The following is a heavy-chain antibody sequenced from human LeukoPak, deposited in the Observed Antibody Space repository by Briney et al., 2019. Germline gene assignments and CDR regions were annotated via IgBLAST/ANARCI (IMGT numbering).Heavy chain of an antibody. CDR2: IYYSGST. V-gene: IGHV4-30-4*01. Sequence: PSQTLSLTCTVSGGSISSGDYYWSWIRQPPGKGLEWIEYIYYSGSTYYNPSLKSRATISVDTSKNQFSLKLSSVTAADTAVYYCARELEYCSSTSCHKAFDIWGQGTMVTVSS. CDR3: ARELEYCSSTSCHKAFDI. D-gene: IGHD2-2*01. CDR1: GGSISSGDYY. J-gene: IGHJ3*02.